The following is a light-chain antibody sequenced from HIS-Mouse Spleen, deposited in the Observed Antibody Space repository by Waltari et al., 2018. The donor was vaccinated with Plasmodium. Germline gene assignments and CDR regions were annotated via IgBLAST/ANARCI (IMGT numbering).Light chain of an antibody. CDR3: QQYNNWSFT. Sequence: EIVMTQSPATLSVSPGERATLSCRASQSVSSNLAWSKQKPGQAPRLLIYGASTRSTGIPARFSGSGSGTEFTLTISSLQSEDFAVYYCQQYNNWSFTFGPGTKVDIK. V-gene: IGKV3-15*01. J-gene: IGKJ3*01. CDR2: GAS. CDR1: QSVSSN.